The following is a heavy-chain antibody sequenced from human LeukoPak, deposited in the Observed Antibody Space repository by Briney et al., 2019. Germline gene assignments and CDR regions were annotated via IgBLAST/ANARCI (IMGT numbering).Heavy chain of an antibody. CDR3: ARPGRDGYNSPYYFDY. CDR1: GYSFTSYW. J-gene: IGHJ4*02. D-gene: IGHD5-24*01. CDR2: IYPGDSDT. Sequence: GESLKISCKCSGYSFTSYWIGWVRQMPGKGLEWMGIIYPGDSDTRYSPSFQGQVTISADKSISTAYLQWSSLKASDTAMYYCARPGRDGYNSPYYFDYWGQGTLVTVSS. V-gene: IGHV5-51*01.